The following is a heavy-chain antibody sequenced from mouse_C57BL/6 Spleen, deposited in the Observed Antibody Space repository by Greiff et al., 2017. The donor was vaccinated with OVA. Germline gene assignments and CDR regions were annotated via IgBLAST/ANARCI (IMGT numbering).Heavy chain of an antibody. V-gene: IGHV5-16*01. J-gene: IGHJ2*01. CDR2: INYDGSST. CDR1: GFTFSDYY. D-gene: IGHD4-1*01. Sequence: EVQVVESEGGLVQPGSSMKLSCTASGFTFSDYYMAWVRQVPEKGLEWVANINYDGSSTYYLDSLKSRFIISRDNAKNILYLQMSSLKSEDTATYYCARERWALDYWGQGTTLTVSS. CDR3: ARERWALDY.